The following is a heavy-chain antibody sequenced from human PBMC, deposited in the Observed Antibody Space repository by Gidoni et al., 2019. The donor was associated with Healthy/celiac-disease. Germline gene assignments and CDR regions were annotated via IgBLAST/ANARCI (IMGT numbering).Heavy chain of an antibody. J-gene: IGHJ5*02. Sequence: QVQLVESGGGVVQPERSLRLPCAAYGCTFSSDAMHWVRQAPGKGLEWVAVISYDGSNKYYADSVKGRFTISRDNSKNTLYLQMNSLRAEDTAVYYCARGVAGSYSWFDPWGQGTQVTVSS. CDR3: ARGVAGSYSWFDP. CDR2: ISYDGSNK. V-gene: IGHV3-30*04. CDR1: GCTFSSDA. D-gene: IGHD1-26*01.